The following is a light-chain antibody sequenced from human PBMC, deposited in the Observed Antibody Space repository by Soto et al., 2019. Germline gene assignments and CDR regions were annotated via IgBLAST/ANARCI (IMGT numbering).Light chain of an antibody. Sequence: QAVVTQPPSASGTPGQRVTISCSGSSSNVETAYAHWYQQLPGTAPKLLIYRGNQRPSGVPDRFSGSKSGTSASLAISGLRSEDEAVYYCAAWDDSLNGPIFGGGTKVTVL. V-gene: IGLV1-47*01. J-gene: IGLJ2*01. CDR3: AAWDDSLNGPI. CDR2: RGN. CDR1: SSNVETAY.